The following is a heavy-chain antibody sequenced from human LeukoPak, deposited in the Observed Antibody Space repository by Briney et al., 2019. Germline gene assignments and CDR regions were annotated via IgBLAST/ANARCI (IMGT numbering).Heavy chain of an antibody. D-gene: IGHD6-13*01. Sequence: PSETLSLTCTVSGASFSLYYWSWIRQPAGKGLEWIGRIYTSGSTNYNPSLKSRITMSVDTSKNQFSLKLSSVTAADTAVYYCARTTEAHSWRTRYYDYYMDVWGKGTTVTVSS. CDR2: IYTSGST. CDR1: GASFSLYY. V-gene: IGHV4-4*07. J-gene: IGHJ6*03. CDR3: ARTTEAHSWRTRYYDYYMDV.